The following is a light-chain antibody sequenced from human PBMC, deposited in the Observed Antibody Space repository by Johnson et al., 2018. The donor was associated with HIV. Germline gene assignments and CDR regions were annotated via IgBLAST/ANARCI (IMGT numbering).Light chain of an antibody. CDR3: GAWDRSLNAYV. CDR1: SSNFGNNY. V-gene: IGLV1-51*01. J-gene: IGLJ1*01. Sequence: QSVLTQPPSVSAAPGQRVTISCSTNSSNFGNNYVSWYQQLPGTAPKLLIYDNHKRPSGIPDRFSGSKSGPSATLAITGLQTGDAGDYSCGAWDRSLNAYVLGAGSKITV. CDR2: DNH.